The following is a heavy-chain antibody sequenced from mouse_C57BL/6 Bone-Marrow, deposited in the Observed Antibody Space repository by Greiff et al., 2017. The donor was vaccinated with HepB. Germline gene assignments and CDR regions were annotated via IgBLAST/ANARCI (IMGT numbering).Heavy chain of an antibody. J-gene: IGHJ3*01. Sequence: EVKLMESGGGLVKPGGSLKLSCAASGFTFSSYAMSWVRQTPEKRLEWVATISDGGSYTYYPDNVKGRFTISRDNAKNNLYLQMSHLKSEDTAMYYCARGGYYRAWFAYRGQGSLGTVS. CDR1: GFTFSSYA. V-gene: IGHV5-4*03. D-gene: IGHD2-3*01. CDR2: ISDGGSYT. CDR3: ARGGYYRAWFAY.